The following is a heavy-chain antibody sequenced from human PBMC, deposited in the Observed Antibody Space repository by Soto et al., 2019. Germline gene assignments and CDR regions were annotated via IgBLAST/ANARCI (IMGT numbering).Heavy chain of an antibody. Sequence: QVQLVESGGGLVQPGTSLRLSCAASGFTFSTHGMHWVRQAPGKGLEWVAMISHDGSAKYYVDSVKGRFTISRDISKNTLFLQMDSLRAEDTAFYYCAKDSGETGWYNWFDAWGQGTLVTVST. CDR3: AKDSGETGWYNWFDA. D-gene: IGHD6-19*01. V-gene: IGHV3-30*18. CDR2: ISHDGSAK. CDR1: GFTFSTHG. J-gene: IGHJ5*02.